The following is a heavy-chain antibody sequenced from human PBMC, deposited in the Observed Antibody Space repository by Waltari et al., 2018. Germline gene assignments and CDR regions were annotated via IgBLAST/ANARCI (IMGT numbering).Heavy chain of an antibody. Sequence: EVQLVESGGVVVQPGGSLRLSCAASGFTFDDYTMHWVRQAPGKGLEWVSLISWDGCSTYYADSVKGRFTISRDNSKNSLYLQMNSLRTEDTALYYCAKAGCSSTSCYEADAFDIWGQGTMVTVSS. J-gene: IGHJ3*02. V-gene: IGHV3-43*01. D-gene: IGHD2-2*01. CDR3: AKAGCSSTSCYEADAFDI. CDR2: ISWDGCST. CDR1: GFTFDDYT.